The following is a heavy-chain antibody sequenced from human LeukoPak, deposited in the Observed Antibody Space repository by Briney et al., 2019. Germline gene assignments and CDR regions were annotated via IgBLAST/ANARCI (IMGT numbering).Heavy chain of an antibody. Sequence: PSETLSLTCTVSGGSISSDGYYWSWISQHPGKGLEWIGAIYYTGSTYYNPSLKSRATISVDTSKNHFSLKLTSVTAADTAVYYCARGTGGAAAADFDPWGQGTLVTVSS. V-gene: IGHV4-31*03. CDR1: GGSISSDGYY. D-gene: IGHD6-13*01. CDR2: IYYTGST. CDR3: ARGTGGAAAADFDP. J-gene: IGHJ5*02.